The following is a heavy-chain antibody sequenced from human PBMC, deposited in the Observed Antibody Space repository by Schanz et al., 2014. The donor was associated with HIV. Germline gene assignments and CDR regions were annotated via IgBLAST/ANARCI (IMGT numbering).Heavy chain of an antibody. Sequence: EVQLLESGGGLEQPGGSLRLSCAASGFNFNNYAMTWVRQAPGKGLEWVSSISESGGRTYYADSVNGRFTISRDNSKNTLYLQMTTLRIDDTAVYYCAKPEYDSRGSSQSHFDYWGQGTFVTVSS. CDR3: AKPEYDSRGSSQSHFDY. V-gene: IGHV3-23*01. D-gene: IGHD3-22*01. CDR2: ISESGGRT. J-gene: IGHJ4*02. CDR1: GFNFNNYA.